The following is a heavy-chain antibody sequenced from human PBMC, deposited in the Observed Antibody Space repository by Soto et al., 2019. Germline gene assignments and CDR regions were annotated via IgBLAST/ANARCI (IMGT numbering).Heavy chain of an antibody. CDR2: IIPIFGTA. J-gene: IGHJ4*02. V-gene: IGHV1-69*13. Sequence: SVKVSCKASGGTFSSYAISWVRQAPGQGLEWMGGIIPIFGTANYAQKFQGRVTITADESTSTAYMELSSLRSEDTAVYYCAIYYYDSSGMYYFDCWGQGTLVTVS. CDR1: GGTFSSYA. D-gene: IGHD3-22*01. CDR3: AIYYYDSSGMYYFDC.